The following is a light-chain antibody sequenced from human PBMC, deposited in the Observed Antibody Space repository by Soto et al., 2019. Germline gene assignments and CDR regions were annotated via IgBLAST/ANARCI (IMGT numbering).Light chain of an antibody. CDR1: SNDIGAYYY. Sequence: QSALTQPASVSGSPGQSITISCTGTSNDIGAYYYVAWYRQDPGKVPKLMIYEVSHRPSGVSDRFSGSKSGNTASLTISGLQAEDEADYYCSSHTPNITLFGGGTKLTVL. CDR3: SSHTPNITL. CDR2: EVS. J-gene: IGLJ2*01. V-gene: IGLV2-14*01.